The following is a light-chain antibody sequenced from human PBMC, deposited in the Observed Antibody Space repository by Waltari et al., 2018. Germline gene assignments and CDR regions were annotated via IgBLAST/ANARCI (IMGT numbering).Light chain of an antibody. J-gene: IGLJ2*01. CDR1: SSNIGAGYD. CDR2: GNS. Sequence: QSGLTQPPSVSGAPGQRVTISCTGSSSNIGAGYDVHWYQLLPETAPKLLIYGNSNRPAGVPDRVSGSKSGTSASLAITGRQAEDEADYYCQSYDSSLSGSVFGGGTKLTVL. CDR3: QSYDSSLSGSV. V-gene: IGLV1-40*01.